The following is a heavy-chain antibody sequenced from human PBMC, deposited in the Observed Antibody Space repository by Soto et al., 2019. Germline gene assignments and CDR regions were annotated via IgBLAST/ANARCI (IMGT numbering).Heavy chain of an antibody. J-gene: IGHJ6*02. CDR2: ISNDGSNK. Sequence: GGSLRLSCAASGFTFNNYGMNRVRQAPGKGLEWVAIISNDGSNKYYIESVRGRFTISRDNSKNMLFLQMNSLRVEDTAVYFCTKDGRFDSDGSLYYYYYGMDVWGQGTTVTVSS. CDR3: TKDGRFDSDGSLYYYYYGMDV. CDR1: GFTFNNYG. D-gene: IGHD2-15*01. V-gene: IGHV3-30*18.